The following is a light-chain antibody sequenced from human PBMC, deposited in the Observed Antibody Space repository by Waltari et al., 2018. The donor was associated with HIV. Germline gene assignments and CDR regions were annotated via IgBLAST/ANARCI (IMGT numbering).Light chain of an antibody. Sequence: QSALTQPASVSGSPGQSISISCTGTSSDVGGYNAVSWYQQHPAKAPKLVILEVSNRHSGVSNRFSGSKSGNRASLTISGLQAEDEAYYYCSSYTSSDTVVFGGGTKVTVL. V-gene: IGLV2-14*01. CDR1: SSDVGGYNA. CDR2: EVS. J-gene: IGLJ2*01. CDR3: SSYTSSDTVV.